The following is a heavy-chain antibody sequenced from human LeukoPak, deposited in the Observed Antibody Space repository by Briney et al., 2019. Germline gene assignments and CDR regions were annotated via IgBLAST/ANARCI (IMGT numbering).Heavy chain of an antibody. V-gene: IGHV3-23*01. CDR2: ISGSGGST. D-gene: IGHD3-10*01. Sequence: PGGSLRLSCAASGFTFSSYAMSWVRQAPGKGLEWVSAISGSGGSTYYADSVKGRFTISRDNSKNTLYLQMNSLRAEDTAVYYCAQGGGSGAPPNYSYGMDVWGQGTTVTVSS. CDR3: AQGGGSGAPPNYSYGMDV. CDR1: GFTFSSYA. J-gene: IGHJ6*02.